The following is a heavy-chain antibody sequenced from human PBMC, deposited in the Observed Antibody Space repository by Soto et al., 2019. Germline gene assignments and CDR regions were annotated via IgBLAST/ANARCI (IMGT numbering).Heavy chain of an antibody. CDR2: IYWDDDE. Sequence: QITLKESGPTLVKPTQTLTLTCSFSGFSLSSSGVAVGWIRQPPGKALEWLALIYWDDDERYSPSLQRRLTLSKDTSKTHVVLRMTNMDPSDTGTSYCAHRRGAAAVAYWGQGTLVTVSS. D-gene: IGHD6-13*01. CDR1: GFSLSSSGVA. CDR3: AHRRGAAAVAY. J-gene: IGHJ4*02. V-gene: IGHV2-5*02.